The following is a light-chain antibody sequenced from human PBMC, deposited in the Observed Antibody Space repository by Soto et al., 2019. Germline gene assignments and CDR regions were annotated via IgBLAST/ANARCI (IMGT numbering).Light chain of an antibody. Sequence: DIQMTQSPSTLSASVGDRVTITCRASQSISDSLAWYQQKPGKAPKLLIYEASNLKSGVPSRFSGSGSGTEYTLTISRLQPDDFASYYCQQYNGYWTFGQGTKVEIK. V-gene: IGKV1-5*03. CDR2: EAS. CDR1: QSISDS. CDR3: QQYNGYWT. J-gene: IGKJ1*01.